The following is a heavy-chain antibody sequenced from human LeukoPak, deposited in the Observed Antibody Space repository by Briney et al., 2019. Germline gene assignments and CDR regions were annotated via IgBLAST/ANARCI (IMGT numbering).Heavy chain of an antibody. V-gene: IGHV1-18*01. CDR2: ISAYNGNT. Sequence: GASVKVSCKASGYTFTSYGISWVRQAPGQGLEWMGWISAYNGNTNYAQKLQGRVTMTTDTSTSTAYMELRSLRSDDTAVYYCARDRRRLRFLEWLSQPFDYWGQGTLVTVSS. D-gene: IGHD3-3*01. CDR1: GYTFTSYG. CDR3: ARDRRRLRFLEWLSQPFDY. J-gene: IGHJ4*02.